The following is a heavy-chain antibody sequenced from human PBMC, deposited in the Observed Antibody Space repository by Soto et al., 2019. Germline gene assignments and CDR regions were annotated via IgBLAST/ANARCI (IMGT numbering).Heavy chain of an antibody. CDR1: GYTFLNYD. J-gene: IGHJ6*02. CDR3: GRKGYIGNFGLDV. CDR2: ISISKGKT. Sequence: QVQLVQSGAEVKRPGASVKVSCKASGYTFLNYDVAWVLRAPGQGLEWLGWISISKGKTYYEQRLQGRVTMTKDTATTTAYMGVTSLRSDDTAVYFCGRKGYIGNFGLDVWGQGTTVTVSS. D-gene: IGHD5-12*01. V-gene: IGHV1-18*01.